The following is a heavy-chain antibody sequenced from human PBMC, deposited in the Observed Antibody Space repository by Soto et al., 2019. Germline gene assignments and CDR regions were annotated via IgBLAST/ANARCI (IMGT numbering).Heavy chain of an antibody. CDR3: TRGPRSTSTGTGAF. CDR2: INDDGIST. V-gene: IGHV3-74*01. D-gene: IGHD1-1*01. Sequence: EVQLVESGGGLVQPGGSLRLSCAASGFTFSMYWMHWVRQVPGKGPEWVSRINDDGISTNYADSVKGRFTISRDNAKNTLYIQMNALRVEDTAVYYCTRGPRSTSTGTGAFWGQGTLVTVSS. J-gene: IGHJ4*02. CDR1: GFTFSMYW.